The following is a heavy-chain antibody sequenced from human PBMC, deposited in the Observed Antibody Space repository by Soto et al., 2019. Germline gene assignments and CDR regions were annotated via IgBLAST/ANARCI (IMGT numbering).Heavy chain of an antibody. CDR3: AREWFGVDY. D-gene: IGHD3-16*01. V-gene: IGHV1-18*01. CDR2: INAYNGNR. Sequence: QVQLVQSGAEVKKPGASVKVSCKASGYTFTNYGISWVRQAPGQGLEWMGWINAYNGNRNYAQKLQGIVTMTTDTSTSPASRQLRRLRSDDPAVYYCAREWFGVDYWGQGTLVTVSS. CDR1: GYTFTNYG. J-gene: IGHJ4*02.